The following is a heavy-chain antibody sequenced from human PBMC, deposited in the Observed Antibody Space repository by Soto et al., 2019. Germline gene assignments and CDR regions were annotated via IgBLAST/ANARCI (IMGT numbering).Heavy chain of an antibody. CDR2: ISDDGSNE. CDR3: ARDRYCSSTSCYTRYYYYGMDV. Sequence: QAVGSLRLSCAASGFTFSSNSMNWVRQAPGKGLEWVAVISDDGSNEYYADSVKGRCTISRDNSKNTLYLQMNSLRAEDTAVYYCARDRYCSSTSCYTRYYYYGMDVWGQGTTVTVSS. V-gene: IGHV3-30*03. CDR1: GFTFSSNS. J-gene: IGHJ6*02. D-gene: IGHD2-2*02.